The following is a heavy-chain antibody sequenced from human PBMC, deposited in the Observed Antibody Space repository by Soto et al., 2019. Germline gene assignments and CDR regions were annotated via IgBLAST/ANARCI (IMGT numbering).Heavy chain of an antibody. D-gene: IGHD3-10*01. J-gene: IGHJ4*02. V-gene: IGHV4-59*01. CDR3: ARDRRGSGTWSPYYFDY. CDR1: GGTMSSYY. Sequence: SETLSLTCTVFGGTMSSYYWSWIRQAPGKGLEWIGYVYDSGSTDYNPSLKSRLTISLDTSKNLFSLKLSFVTAADTAVYYCARDRRGSGTWSPYYFDYWGQGIMVTVSS. CDR2: VYDSGST.